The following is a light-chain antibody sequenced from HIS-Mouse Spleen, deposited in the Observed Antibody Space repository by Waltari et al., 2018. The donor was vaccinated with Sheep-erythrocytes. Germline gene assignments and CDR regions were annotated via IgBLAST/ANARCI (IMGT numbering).Light chain of an antibody. CDR1: SSDVGSYNL. CDR2: EGS. J-gene: IGLJ3*02. CDR3: CSYAGSSTPWV. Sequence: QSALTQPASVSGSPGQSITISCTGTSSDVGSYNLVSWYQQHPGKAPKLMIYEGSKRHSGVSNRFSGSKSGTTASLTISWLQAEDEADYYCCSYAGSSTPWVFGGGTKLTVL. V-gene: IGLV2-23*01.